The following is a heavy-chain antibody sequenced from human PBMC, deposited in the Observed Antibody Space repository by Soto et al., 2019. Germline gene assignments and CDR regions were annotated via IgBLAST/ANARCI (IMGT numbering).Heavy chain of an antibody. Sequence: QVQLQQWGAGLLKPSETLSLTCAVYGGSFSGYYWSWIRQPPGKGLEWIGEINHSGSTNYNPSLKSRVTISVDTSKNQFSLKLRSVTAADTAVYYCARGRSSSWNGYFQHWGQGTLVTVSS. CDR3: ARGRSSSWNGYFQH. CDR2: INHSGST. V-gene: IGHV4-34*01. J-gene: IGHJ1*01. D-gene: IGHD6-13*01. CDR1: GGSFSGYY.